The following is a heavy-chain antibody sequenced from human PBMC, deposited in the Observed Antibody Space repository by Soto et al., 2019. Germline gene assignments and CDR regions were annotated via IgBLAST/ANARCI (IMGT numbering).Heavy chain of an antibody. CDR3: ARDPSSSWFPYYFDY. V-gene: IGHV1-69*13. Sequence: SVKVSCKASGGTFSSYAISWVRQAPGQGLEWMGGIIPIFGTANYAQKFQGRVTITADESTSTAYMELSSLRSEDTAVYYCARDPSSSWFPYYFDYCGQRTLVTVSS. CDR2: IIPIFGTA. J-gene: IGHJ4*02. CDR1: GGTFSSYA. D-gene: IGHD6-13*01.